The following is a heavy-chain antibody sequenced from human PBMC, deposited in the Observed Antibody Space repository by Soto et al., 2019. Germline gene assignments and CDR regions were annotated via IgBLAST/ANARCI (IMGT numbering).Heavy chain of an antibody. Sequence: QVQLQQWGAGLLKPSETLSLTCAVYGGSFSGYYWTWIRQPPGKGLEWIGEINHSGSTNYNPSLRSRGTISVDTSKNQFSLKVSSVTAADTAVYYCANIVAPRGMDVWGKGTTVTVSS. CDR2: INHSGST. J-gene: IGHJ6*03. CDR3: ANIVAPRGMDV. D-gene: IGHD5-12*01. CDR1: GGSFSGYY. V-gene: IGHV4-34*01.